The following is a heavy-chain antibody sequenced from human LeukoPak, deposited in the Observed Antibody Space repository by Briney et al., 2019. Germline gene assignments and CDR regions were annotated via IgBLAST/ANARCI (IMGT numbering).Heavy chain of an antibody. D-gene: IGHD3-16*02. CDR1: GFTFSNAW. J-gene: IGHJ4*02. CDR2: IKSKTDGGTT. CDR3: TTGHDYVWGSYRYYFDY. V-gene: IGHV3-15*01. Sequence: PGGSLRLSCAASGFTFSNAWMSWVRQAPGKGLEWVGRIKSKTDGGTTDYAAPVKGRFTISRDDSKNTLYLQMNSLKTEDTAVYYCTTGHDYVWGSYRYYFDYWGQGTLVTVSS.